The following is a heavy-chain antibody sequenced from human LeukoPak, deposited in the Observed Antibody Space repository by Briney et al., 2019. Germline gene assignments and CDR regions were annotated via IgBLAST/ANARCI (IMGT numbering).Heavy chain of an antibody. V-gene: IGHV3-30*04. Sequence: GRSLRLSCAASGFTFSSYAMHWVRQAPGKGLEWVAVISYDGSNKYYADSVKGRFTISRDNSKNTLYLQMDSLRAEDTAVYYCARDGDYGDYTLILRCWGQGTLVTVSS. CDR2: ISYDGSNK. CDR1: GFTFSSYA. J-gene: IGHJ4*02. D-gene: IGHD4-17*01. CDR3: ARDGDYGDYTLILRC.